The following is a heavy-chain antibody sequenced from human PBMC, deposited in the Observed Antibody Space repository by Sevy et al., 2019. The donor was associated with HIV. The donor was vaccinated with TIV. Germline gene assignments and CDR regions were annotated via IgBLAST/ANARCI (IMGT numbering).Heavy chain of an antibody. Sequence: SVKVSCKASGGTFSSYAISWVRQAPGQGPEWMGGIIPIFGTANYAQKFQGRVTITADESTSTAYMELSSLRSEDTAVYYCARGARGYSGYDSYYFDYWGQGTLVTVSS. D-gene: IGHD5-12*01. CDR1: GGTFSSYA. J-gene: IGHJ4*02. CDR2: IIPIFGTA. CDR3: ARGARGYSGYDSYYFDY. V-gene: IGHV1-69*13.